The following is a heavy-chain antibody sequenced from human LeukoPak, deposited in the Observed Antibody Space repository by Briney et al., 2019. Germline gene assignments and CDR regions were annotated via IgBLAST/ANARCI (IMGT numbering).Heavy chain of an antibody. Sequence: ASVKVSCKASGYTFTSYGIRWVRQAPGQGLEWMGWISAYNGNTNYAQKLQGRVTMTTDTSTSTAYMELRSLRSDDTAVYYCARGHIVVVPAAIPHYYYYYGMDVWGQGTTVTVSS. CDR2: ISAYNGNT. D-gene: IGHD2-2*02. CDR3: ARGHIVVVPAAIPHYYYYYGMDV. J-gene: IGHJ6*02. V-gene: IGHV1-18*01. CDR1: GYTFTSYG.